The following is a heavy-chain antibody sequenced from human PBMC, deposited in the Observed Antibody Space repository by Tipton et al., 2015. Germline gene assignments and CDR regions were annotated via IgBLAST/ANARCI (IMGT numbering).Heavy chain of an antibody. D-gene: IGHD6-13*01. CDR3: ARDPGEDYSSSCYCDY. V-gene: IGHV3-30*03. CDR1: GFTFSSYG. CDR2: ISYDGGDK. J-gene: IGHJ4*02. Sequence: SLRLSCAASGFTFSSYGMHWVRQAPGKGLDWVAVISYDGGDKNYADSVKGRFTISRDNSKNTVYLQMNSLRAEDTAVYYCARDPGEDYSSSCYCDYWGQGTLVTVSS.